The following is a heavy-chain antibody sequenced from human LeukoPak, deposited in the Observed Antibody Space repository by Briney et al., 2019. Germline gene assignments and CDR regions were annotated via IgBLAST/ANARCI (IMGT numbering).Heavy chain of an antibody. D-gene: IGHD1-1*01. CDR3: ATLRAGSQRYYYYGMDV. CDR2: IYYSGST. V-gene: IGHV4-31*03. J-gene: IGHJ6*02. CDR1: GGSISSGGYY. Sequence: SQTLSLTCTVSGGSISSGGYYWSWIRQHPGKGLEWIGYIYYSGSTYYNPSLKSRVTISVDTSKNQFSLKLSSVTAADTAVYYCATLRAGSQRYYYYGMDVWGQGTTVTVSS.